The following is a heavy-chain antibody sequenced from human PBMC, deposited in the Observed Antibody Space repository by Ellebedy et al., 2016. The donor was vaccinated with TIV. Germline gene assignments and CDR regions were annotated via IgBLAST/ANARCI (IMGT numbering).Heavy chain of an antibody. J-gene: IGHJ4*02. D-gene: IGHD2-21*02. V-gene: IGHV3-48*04. Sequence: PGGSLRLSCTASGFTFSTYNMNWVRQAPGKGLEWVSFISSSGTTTHYADSVKGRFTISRDNDKKSLFLQMSSLRAEDTAVYYCAPRDCSYTYWGQGTLVTVSS. CDR2: ISSSGTTT. CDR3: APRDCSYTY. CDR1: GFTFSTYN.